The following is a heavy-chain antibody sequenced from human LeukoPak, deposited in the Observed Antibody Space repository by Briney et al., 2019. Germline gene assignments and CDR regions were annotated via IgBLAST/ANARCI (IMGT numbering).Heavy chain of an antibody. CDR3: ASAYYYDSSGYSPCDY. CDR2: IIPIFGTA. D-gene: IGHD3-22*01. V-gene: IGHV1-69*13. J-gene: IGHJ4*02. Sequence: SVKVSCKASGGTFSSYAISWVRQAPGQGLEWMGGIIPIFGTANYAQKFQGRVTITADESTSTAYMELSSLRSEDTAVYYCASAYYYDSSGYSPCDYWGQGTLVTVSS. CDR1: GGTFSSYA.